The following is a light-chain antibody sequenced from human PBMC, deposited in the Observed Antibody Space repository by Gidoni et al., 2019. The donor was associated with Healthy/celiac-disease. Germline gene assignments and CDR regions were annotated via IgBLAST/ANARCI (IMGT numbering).Light chain of an antibody. CDR2: LGS. Sequence: ESVMTQSPLSLPVTPGEPASISCRSSQSLLHSNGYKYLDWYLQKPGQSPQLLIYLGSNRASGVPDRFSGSGSGTDFTLKIIRVEAEDVGVYYCMQALPPYTFGQXTKLEIK. CDR3: MQALPPYT. CDR1: QSLLHSNGYKY. J-gene: IGKJ2*01. V-gene: IGKV2-28*01.